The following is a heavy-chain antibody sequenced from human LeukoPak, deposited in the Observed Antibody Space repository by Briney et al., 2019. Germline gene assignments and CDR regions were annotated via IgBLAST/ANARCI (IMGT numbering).Heavy chain of an antibody. D-gene: IGHD3-22*01. J-gene: IGHJ5*02. CDR3: TRGYFDSSGHNSYAP. CDR1: GGSLNNYH. V-gene: IGHV4-4*07. CDR2: IYLSGLSTSGST. Sequence: SETLSLTCTVAGGSLNNYHWTWIRQPAGKGLEWIGRIYLSGLSTSGSTNYNPSLSSRVTVSLDTSKKQFFLNLTSVTAADTAVYCTRGYFDSSGHNSYAPWGQGTLVTVSS.